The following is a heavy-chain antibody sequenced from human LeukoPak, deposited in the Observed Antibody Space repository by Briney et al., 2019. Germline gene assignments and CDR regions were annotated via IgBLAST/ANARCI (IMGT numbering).Heavy chain of an antibody. CDR2: ISSSGNT. Sequence: SETLSLTCTVSGGSTSSGNYYWGWIRQPPGKGLEWVGCISSSGNTYYNPSLKSRITISIDTSKNHFSLKLSSVTAADSAVYYCARLGAGPTYYDFWSGYFSFYFDYWGQGTLVTVSS. CDR3: ARLGAGPTYYDFWSGYFSFYFDY. J-gene: IGHJ4*02. V-gene: IGHV4-39*02. CDR1: GGSTSSGNYY. D-gene: IGHD3-3*01.